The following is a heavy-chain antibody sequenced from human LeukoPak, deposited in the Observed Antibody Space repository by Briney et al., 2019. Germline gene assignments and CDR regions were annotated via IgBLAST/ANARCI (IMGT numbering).Heavy chain of an antibody. CDR1: GGTFSSYA. Sequence: ASVKVSCKASGGTFSSYAISWVRQAPGQGLEWMGRIIPILGIANYAQKFQGRVTITADKSTSTAYMELSSLRPEDTAVYYCAREWELLGPFLWYFDYWGQGTLVTVSS. CDR3: AREWELLGPFLWYFDY. CDR2: IIPILGIA. V-gene: IGHV1-69*04. D-gene: IGHD1-26*01. J-gene: IGHJ4*02.